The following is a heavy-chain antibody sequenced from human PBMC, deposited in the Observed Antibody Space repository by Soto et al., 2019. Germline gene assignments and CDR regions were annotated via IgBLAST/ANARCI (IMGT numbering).Heavy chain of an antibody. CDR3: ARGLWELIHSGIAV. D-gene: IGHD3-16*01. V-gene: IGHV3-48*03. CDR1: GFTLRAFD. J-gene: IGHJ6*02. Sequence: GGSLILSCAASGFTLRAFDINWVLQAPGKGLEWVSYISSSGTTIYYADSVKGRFTVSRDNAKNSLSLQMNSLRAEDTAVYYCARGLWELIHSGIAVWGQGTMVPASS. CDR2: ISSSGTTI.